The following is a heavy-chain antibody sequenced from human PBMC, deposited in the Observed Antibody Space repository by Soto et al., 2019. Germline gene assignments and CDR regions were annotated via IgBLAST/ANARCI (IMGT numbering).Heavy chain of an antibody. D-gene: IGHD3-16*02. CDR1: EDPFTSYY. CDR3: ARSSAGVFGIIIEGSNWLAP. CDR2: INPNGGST. V-gene: IGHV1-46*01. Sequence: ASVKVSCKAHEDPFTSYYIHSLRQAPGHGLEWMGIINPNGGSTRFAQTFPGRITRTRDKSKSTVYMELRSVRSEYTAIYYCARSSAGVFGIIIEGSNWLAPWGQRSLVTVTS. J-gene: IGHJ5*02.